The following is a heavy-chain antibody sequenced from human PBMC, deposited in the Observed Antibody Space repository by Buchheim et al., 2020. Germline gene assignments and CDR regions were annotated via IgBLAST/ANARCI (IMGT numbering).Heavy chain of an antibody. CDR1: GFTFSSYG. CDR3: ARGLNYYDSSGYYDDY. CDR2: IWYDGSNK. V-gene: IGHV3-33*01. Sequence: QVQLVESGGGVVQPGRSLRLSCAASGFTFSSYGMHWVRQAPGKGLEWVAVIWYDGSNKYYADSVMGRFTISRANSKNTLYLQMNSLRAEDTAVYYCARGLNYYDSSGYYDDYWGQGTL. J-gene: IGHJ4*02. D-gene: IGHD3-22*01.